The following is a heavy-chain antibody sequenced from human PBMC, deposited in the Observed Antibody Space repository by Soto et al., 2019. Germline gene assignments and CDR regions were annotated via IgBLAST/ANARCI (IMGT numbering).Heavy chain of an antibody. CDR3: AKDVMVRGVIIPEFRDY. V-gene: IGHV3-23*01. Sequence: PGGSLRLSCAASGFTFSSYAMSWVRQAPGKGLEWVSAISGSGGSTYYADSVKGRFTISRDNSKNTLYLQTNSLRAEDTAVYYCAKDVMVRGVIIPEFRDYWGQGTLVTVSS. D-gene: IGHD3-10*01. CDR2: ISGSGGST. CDR1: GFTFSSYA. J-gene: IGHJ4*02.